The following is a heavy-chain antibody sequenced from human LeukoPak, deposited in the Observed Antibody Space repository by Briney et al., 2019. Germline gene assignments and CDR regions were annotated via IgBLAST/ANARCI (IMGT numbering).Heavy chain of an antibody. J-gene: IGHJ5*02. CDR3: ARSLSDFYPNWFDP. D-gene: IGHD2-21*01. Sequence: AASVKVSCKASGYTFTSTAMSWVRQAPGQRLEWMGWINAGNGNTKYSQEFQGRVTITRDTSASTVYMELSSLRSEDMAVYYCARSLSDFYPNWFDPWGQGTLVTVSS. CDR2: INAGNGNT. V-gene: IGHV1-3*03. CDR1: GYTFTSTA.